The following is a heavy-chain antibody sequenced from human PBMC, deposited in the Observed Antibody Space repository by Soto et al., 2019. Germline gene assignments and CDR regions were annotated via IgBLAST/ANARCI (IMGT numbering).Heavy chain of an antibody. CDR3: ARGRWVSLTYYYGMDV. V-gene: IGHV4-34*01. Sequence: PSETLSLTCAVYGGSFSGYYWSWIRQPPGKGLEWIGEINHSGSTNYNPSLKSRVTISVDTSKNQFSLKLSSVTAADTAVYYCARGRWVSLTYYYGMDVWGQGTTVTVSS. J-gene: IGHJ6*02. CDR2: INHSGST. CDR1: GGSFSGYY. D-gene: IGHD3-9*01.